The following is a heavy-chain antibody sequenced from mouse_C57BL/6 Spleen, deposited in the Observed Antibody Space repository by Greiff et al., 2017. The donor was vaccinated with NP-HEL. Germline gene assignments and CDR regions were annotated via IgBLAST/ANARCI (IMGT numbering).Heavy chain of an antibody. CDR3: ARSRYYGSSYGAMDY. CDR2: ISSGSSTI. Sequence: VQLKESGGGLVKPGGSLKLSCAASGFTFSDYGMHWVRQAPEKGLEWVAYISSGSSTIYYADTVKGRFTISRDNAKNTLFLQMTSLRSEDTAMYYCARSRYYGSSYGAMDYWGQGTSVTVSS. D-gene: IGHD1-1*01. CDR1: GFTFSDYG. V-gene: IGHV5-17*01. J-gene: IGHJ4*01.